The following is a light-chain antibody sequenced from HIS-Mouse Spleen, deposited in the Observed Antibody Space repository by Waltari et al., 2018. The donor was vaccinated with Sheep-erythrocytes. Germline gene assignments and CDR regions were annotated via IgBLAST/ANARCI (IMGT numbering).Light chain of an antibody. CDR2: EGS. V-gene: IGLV2-23*01. CDR1: SSDVGSYNL. Sequence: QSALTQPASVSGSPGQSITISCTGTSSDVGSYNLVSWYQQHPGNAPKLRIYEGSKRPVGVSNRFSGSKSGNTASLTISVLQAEDEADYYCCAYAGSSTPWVFGGGTKLTVL. CDR3: CAYAGSSTPWV. J-gene: IGLJ3*02.